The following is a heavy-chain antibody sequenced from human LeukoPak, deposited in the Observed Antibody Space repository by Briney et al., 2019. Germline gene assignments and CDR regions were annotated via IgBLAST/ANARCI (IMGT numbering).Heavy chain of an antibody. D-gene: IGHD3-10*01. CDR2: ISGSGSST. V-gene: IGHV3-23*01. CDR3: AKVRYYGSGSSPADAFDI. Sequence: GGSLRLSCAASGFTFRSYAMSWVRQAPGKGLEWVSGISGSGSSTYYADSVEGRFTISRDNSKNTLYLQMNSLRAEDTAVYYCAKVRYYGSGSSPADAFDIWGQGTMVTVSS. CDR1: GFTFRSYA. J-gene: IGHJ3*02.